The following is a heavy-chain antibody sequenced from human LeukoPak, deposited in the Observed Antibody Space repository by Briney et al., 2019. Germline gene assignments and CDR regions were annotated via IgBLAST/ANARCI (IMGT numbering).Heavy chain of an antibody. V-gene: IGHV3-15*01. J-gene: IGHJ4*02. CDR3: TLPWGSGSYYDY. Sequence: GGSLRLSCAASGFTFSNAWLNRIRQAPGKGLEWVGHIKSKTDGGTTDYAAPVKGRFTISRDDSKNTLFLQMNSLKTEDTAVYYCTLPWGSGSYYDYWGQGTLVTVSS. D-gene: IGHD3-10*01. CDR1: GFTFSNAW. CDR2: IKSKTDGGTT.